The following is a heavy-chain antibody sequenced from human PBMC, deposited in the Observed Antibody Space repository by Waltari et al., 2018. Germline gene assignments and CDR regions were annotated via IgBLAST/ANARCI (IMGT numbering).Heavy chain of an antibody. CDR1: GGSISSGCYS. CDR2: IYHSGDT. V-gene: IGHV4-30-2*01. J-gene: IGHJ4*02. Sequence: QLQLQESGSGLVKPSQTLSLTCAVSGGSISSGCYSWNWIRQPLGKGLEWIGYIYHSGDTYYNPSLKSRVTISLDRSKNQFSLKLSSVTAADTAVYYCATTYCTSSSCPAALDFWGQGTLVTVSS. CDR3: ATTYCTSSSCPAALDF. D-gene: IGHD2-2*01.